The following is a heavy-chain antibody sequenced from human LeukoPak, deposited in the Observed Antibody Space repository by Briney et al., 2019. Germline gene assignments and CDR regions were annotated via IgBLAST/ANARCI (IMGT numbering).Heavy chain of an antibody. D-gene: IGHD2-15*01. CDR3: AGTPNWFDP. J-gene: IGHJ5*02. CDR1: GGSISTSSYY. CDR2: IYYSGST. Sequence: SETLSLTCTVSGGSISTSSYYWSWIRQPPGKGLEWIGYIYYSGSTNYNPSLKSRVTISVDTSKNQFSLKLSSVTAADTAVYYCAGTPNWFDPWGQGTLVTVSS. V-gene: IGHV4-61*01.